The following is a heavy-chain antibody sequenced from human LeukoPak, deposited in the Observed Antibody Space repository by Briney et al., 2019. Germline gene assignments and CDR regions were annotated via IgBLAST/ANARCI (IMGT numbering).Heavy chain of an antibody. V-gene: IGHV1-2*02. J-gene: IGHJ3*02. CDR3: ARRLDIVVSIAFDI. Sequence: GASVKVSCKTSGYTFTGYYLHWVRQAPGQGLEWMGWINPNSGGTNYAQNFQGRVTTTRDTSISTAYMEFSRLRSDDTAVYYCARRLDIVVSIAFDIWGQGTMVIVSS. CDR2: INPNSGGT. CDR1: GYTFTGYY. D-gene: IGHD5-12*01.